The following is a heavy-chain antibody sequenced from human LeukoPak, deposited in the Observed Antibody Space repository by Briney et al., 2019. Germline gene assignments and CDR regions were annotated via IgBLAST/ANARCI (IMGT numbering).Heavy chain of an antibody. J-gene: IGHJ6*02. CDR2: IKQDGSEK. V-gene: IGHV3-7*01. Sequence: GGSLRLSCEASGFTFSSSWMTWVRQAPGKGLEWVANIKQDGSEKYYVDSVKGRFTISRDNAKNSLYLQMNSLRAEDTAVYYCANMDVWGQGTTVTVSS. CDR3: ANMDV. CDR1: GFTFSSSW.